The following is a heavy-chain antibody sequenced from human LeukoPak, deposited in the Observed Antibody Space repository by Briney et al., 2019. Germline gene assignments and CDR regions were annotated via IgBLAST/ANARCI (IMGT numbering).Heavy chain of an antibody. Sequence: PSETLSLTCTVSGGSISSGSYYWSWFRPPPGKGLEWIGEINHSGSTNYNPSLKSRVTISVDTSKNQFSLKLSSVTAADTAVYYCARRRGYYGPGSLDYWGQGTLVTVSS. CDR2: INHSGST. D-gene: IGHD3-10*01. V-gene: IGHV4-39*07. J-gene: IGHJ4*02. CDR1: GGSISSGSYY. CDR3: ARRRGYYGPGSLDY.